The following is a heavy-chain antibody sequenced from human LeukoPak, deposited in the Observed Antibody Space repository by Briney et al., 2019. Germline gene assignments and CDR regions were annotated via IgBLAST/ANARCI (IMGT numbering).Heavy chain of an antibody. CDR2: TYYRSKWYN. CDR1: GDSVSSYSAV. V-gene: IGHV6-1*01. Sequence: SQTLSLTCAISGDSVSSYSAVWNWIRQSPSRGLEWLGRTYYRSKWYNNYGVTVHTRITINADTSKNQFSLQLNSVTPEDTAVYYCARGRGGTFYLDYWGQGNLVTVSS. J-gene: IGHJ4*02. D-gene: IGHD2-15*01. CDR3: ARGRGGTFYLDY.